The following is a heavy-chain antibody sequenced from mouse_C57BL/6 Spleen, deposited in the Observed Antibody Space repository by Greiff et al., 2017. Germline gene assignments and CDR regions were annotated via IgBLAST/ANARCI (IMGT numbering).Heavy chain of an antibody. V-gene: IGHV6-3*01. CDR1: GFTFSNYW. Sequence: EVKLVESGGGLVQPGGSMKLSCVASGFTFSNYWMNWVRQSPEKGLEWVAQIRLKSENYATHYAESVKGRFTISRDDSKSSVYLQMNNLRAEDTGIYSCTPITTLSFDYWGQGTTLTVSS. CDR2: IRLKSENYAT. J-gene: IGHJ2*01. D-gene: IGHD1-1*01. CDR3: TPITTLSFDY.